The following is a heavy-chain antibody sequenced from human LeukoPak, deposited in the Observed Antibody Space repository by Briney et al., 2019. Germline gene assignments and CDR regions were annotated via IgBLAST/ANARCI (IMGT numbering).Heavy chain of an antibody. CDR3: ARESAAGTPTDY. J-gene: IGHJ4*02. Sequence: SETLSLTCTVSGGSITSTTYYWAWIRQPPGKGLEWIGSVFYTGSTSSGTTYYTPSLRSRLTISVDTSKNQFSLKLNSVTAADTAVYCCARESAAGTPTDYWGQGTLVTVSS. CDR1: GGSITSTTYY. CDR2: VFYTGSTSSGTT. V-gene: IGHV4-39*02. D-gene: IGHD6-13*01.